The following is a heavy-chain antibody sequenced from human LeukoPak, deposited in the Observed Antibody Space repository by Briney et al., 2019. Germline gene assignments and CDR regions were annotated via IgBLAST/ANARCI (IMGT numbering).Heavy chain of an antibody. V-gene: IGHV3-7*01. CDR1: GFTFSGYA. CDR3: ATDRGWRTSGYYLYYFEY. Sequence: GGSLRLSCAVSGFTFSGYAMSWVRQAPGKGLEWVASIKHDGSEKYYVDSVRGRFTISRDNTMNSLYLQMSSLRAEDTAVYYCATDRGWRTSGYYLYYFEYWGQGTLVTFSS. J-gene: IGHJ4*02. CDR2: IKHDGSEK. D-gene: IGHD3-3*01.